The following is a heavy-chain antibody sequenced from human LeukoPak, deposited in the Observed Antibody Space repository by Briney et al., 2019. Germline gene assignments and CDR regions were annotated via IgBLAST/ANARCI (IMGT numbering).Heavy chain of an antibody. J-gene: IGHJ4*02. D-gene: IGHD2-2*01. Sequence: GSVKVSCKASGDTFTGYNMHWVRQAPGQGGEWMLLINPNSVGTDYAQKFKDNFTMTRDTSINTAYMELSILGSDDPAVYYCARGFGSRGIDYWGQGTLVTVSS. CDR3: ARGFGSRGIDY. CDR2: INPNSVGT. CDR1: GDTFTGYN. V-gene: IGHV1-2*02.